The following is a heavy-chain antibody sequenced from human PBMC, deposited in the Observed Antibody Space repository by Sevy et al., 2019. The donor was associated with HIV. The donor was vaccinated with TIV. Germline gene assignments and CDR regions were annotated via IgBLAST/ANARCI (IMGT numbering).Heavy chain of an antibody. D-gene: IGHD1-26*01. CDR2: ISYNGHI. Sequence: SETLSLTCTVSGGSITSLYWNWIRQPPGKGLEWIANISYNGHINYNPSLKSRVTLSLDTSKNQSSLRLSCVTAADTAMYYCAGENAWGRGYSWGQGTLVTVSS. V-gene: IGHV4-59*08. CDR3: AGENAWGRGYS. CDR1: GGSITSLY. J-gene: IGHJ4*02.